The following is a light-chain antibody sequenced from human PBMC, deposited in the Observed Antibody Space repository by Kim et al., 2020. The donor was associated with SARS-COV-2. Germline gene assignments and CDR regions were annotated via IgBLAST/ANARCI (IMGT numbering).Light chain of an antibody. CDR2: RDT. CDR3: QTWDNDDVV. Sequence: VSPGQTASITCSGDKLGNEYVSWYQQKPGQSPVLVIYRDTKRPSGIPERFSGSNSGNTATLTIIGTQAVDEGDFYCQTWDNDDVVFGGGTKVTVL. J-gene: IGLJ2*01. V-gene: IGLV3-1*01. CDR1: KLGNEY.